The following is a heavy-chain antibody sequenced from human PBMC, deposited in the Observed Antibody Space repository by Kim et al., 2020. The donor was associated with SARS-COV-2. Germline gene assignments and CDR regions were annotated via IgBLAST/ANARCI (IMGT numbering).Heavy chain of an antibody. D-gene: IGHD3-9*01. Sequence: FQGRVTMTRDTSTSTVYMELSSLRSEDTAVYYCATNYDILTGYPKGAFDIWGQGTMVTVSS. CDR3: ATNYDILTGYPKGAFDI. J-gene: IGHJ3*02. V-gene: IGHV1-46*01.